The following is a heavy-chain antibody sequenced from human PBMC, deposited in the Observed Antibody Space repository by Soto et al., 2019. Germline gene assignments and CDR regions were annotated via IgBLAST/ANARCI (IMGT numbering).Heavy chain of an antibody. V-gene: IGHV2-5*02. J-gene: IGHJ4*02. CDR2: IYWDDDK. Sequence: QITLKESGPTLVKPTQTLTLTCTFSGFSLSTSGVGVGWIRQPPGKALEWLALIYWDDDKRYSPSLKSRVTITNDTSKNQVVHTMTNMATVDTGTYYGAHSYSYGYTFHYWGQGTLVTVSS. CDR3: AHSYSYGYTFHY. D-gene: IGHD5-18*01. CDR1: GFSLSTSGVG.